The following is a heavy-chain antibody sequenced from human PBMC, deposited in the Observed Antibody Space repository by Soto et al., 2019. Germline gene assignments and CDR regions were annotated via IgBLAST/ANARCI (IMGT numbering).Heavy chain of an antibody. CDR3: ASSGAWLQSLYYYYGMDV. V-gene: IGHV4-61*01. J-gene: IGHJ6*02. D-gene: IGHD3-10*01. CDR2: IYYSGST. Sequence: QVQLQESGPGLVKPSETLSLTCTVSGGSVSSGSYYWSWIRQPPGKGLEWIGYIYYSGSTNYNPSLNMRVTISVDSSKHQFSLKLSSVTAAHTAVYYCASSGAWLQSLYYYYGMDVWGQGTTVTVSS. CDR1: GGSVSSGSYY.